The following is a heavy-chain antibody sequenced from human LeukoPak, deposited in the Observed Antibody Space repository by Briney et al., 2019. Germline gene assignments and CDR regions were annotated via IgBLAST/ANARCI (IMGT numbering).Heavy chain of an antibody. Sequence: GESLKISCKGSGYNFTTYFIGWVRLMPGKGLEWVGVIKPGDSHTIYSPSFQGHVTISADKSIGTAYLQWGSLKASDTAMYYCARGSGSYFDYWGQGTLVTVSS. CDR1: GYNFTTYF. J-gene: IGHJ4*02. V-gene: IGHV5-51*01. CDR3: ARGSGSYFDY. D-gene: IGHD3-10*01. CDR2: IKPGDSHT.